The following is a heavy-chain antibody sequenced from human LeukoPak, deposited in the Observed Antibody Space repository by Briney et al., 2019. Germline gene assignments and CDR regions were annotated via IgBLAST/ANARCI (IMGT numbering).Heavy chain of an antibody. J-gene: IGHJ4*02. CDR2: ISGSGGST. CDR3: AKVAPYGNYLFHY. V-gene: IGHV3-23*01. Sequence: GGSLILSCAASGFTFSSYAMSWVRQAPRKGLEWVSGISGSGGSTNYADSVKGRFTIARDNSKNTLYLQMNSLGAEDTAVYYCAKVAPYGNYLFHYWGQGTLVTVSS. D-gene: IGHD1-7*01. CDR1: GFTFSSYA.